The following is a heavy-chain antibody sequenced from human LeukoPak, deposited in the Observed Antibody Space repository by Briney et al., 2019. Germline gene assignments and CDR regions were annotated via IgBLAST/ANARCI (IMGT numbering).Heavy chain of an antibody. V-gene: IGHV3-9*01. CDR1: GFTFDDYA. CDR2: ISYNSDTI. Sequence: GRSLRLSCAASGFTFDDYAMLWVRQAPGKGLVWVSGISYNSDTIAYADSVKGRFTISRDNAKNSLYLQMNILRAEDTALYYCAKDYCGGDCYSGWYFDLWGRGTLVSVSS. D-gene: IGHD2-21*02. CDR3: AKDYCGGDCYSGWYFDL. J-gene: IGHJ2*01.